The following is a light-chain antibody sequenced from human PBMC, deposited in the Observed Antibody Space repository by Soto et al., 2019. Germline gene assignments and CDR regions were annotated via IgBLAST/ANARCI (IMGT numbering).Light chain of an antibody. J-gene: IGKJ3*01. Sequence: EIVLTQSPGTLSLSPGDRATLSCRASQRVSSNYLAWYQQKPGQAPRLLIHGISNRATGIPDRFSASGSGTDFTLTISRLEPEDFALYYCQQYDSSPGTFGPGTKVDIE. CDR3: QQYDSSPGT. CDR1: QRVSSNY. V-gene: IGKV3-20*01. CDR2: GIS.